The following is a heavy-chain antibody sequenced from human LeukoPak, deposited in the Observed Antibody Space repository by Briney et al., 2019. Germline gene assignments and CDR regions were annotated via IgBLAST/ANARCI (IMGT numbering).Heavy chain of an antibody. CDR1: GFTFSSYS. CDR3: GRGMRDYYGLDY. V-gene: IGHV3-48*04. J-gene: IGHJ4*02. D-gene: IGHD3-10*01. Sequence: GGSLRLSCAASGFTFSSYSMNWVRQAPGKGLEWVSYISSSRSTIYYADSVRGRFTISRDNAKNTLYLQMNRLTVEDTAVYYCGRGMRDYYGLDYWGQGILVTVSS. CDR2: ISSSRSTI.